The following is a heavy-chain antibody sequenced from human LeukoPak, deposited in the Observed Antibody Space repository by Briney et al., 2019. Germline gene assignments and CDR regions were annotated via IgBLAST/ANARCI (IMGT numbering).Heavy chain of an antibody. CDR3: ARAFDVLTAYREPNHYYCGMDV. J-gene: IGHJ6*02. CDR2: INPNSGGT. Sequence: ASVKVSCKTSGYTFTGYYMHWVRQAPGQGLEWMGWINPNSGGTNYAQNFQGRVTMTRDTSVSTVYMELSRLRSDDTAVYYCARAFDVLTAYREPNHYYCGMDVWGQGTTVTVSS. D-gene: IGHD3-9*01. V-gene: IGHV1-2*02. CDR1: GYTFTGYY.